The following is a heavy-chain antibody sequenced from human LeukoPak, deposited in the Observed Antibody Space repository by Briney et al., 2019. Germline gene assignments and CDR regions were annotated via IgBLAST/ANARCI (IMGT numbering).Heavy chain of an antibody. CDR2: IYYSGST. J-gene: IGHJ3*02. CDR3: VSHDGIKRAFDI. Sequence: RPSETLSLTCTVSGGSISSYYWSWIRQPPGKGLEWIGYIYYSGSTNYNPSLKSRVTISVDTSKNQFSLKLSSVTAADTAVYYCVSHDGIKRAFDIWGQGTMVTVSS. V-gene: IGHV4-59*01. CDR1: GGSISSYY. D-gene: IGHD1-1*01.